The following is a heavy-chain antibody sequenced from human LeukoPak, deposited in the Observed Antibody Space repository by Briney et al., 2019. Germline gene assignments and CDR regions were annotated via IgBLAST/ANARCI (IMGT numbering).Heavy chain of an antibody. V-gene: IGHV4-61*02. J-gene: IGHJ4*02. CDR2: IYTSGST. CDR3: ARVPGYGDFGFDY. Sequence: SETLSLTCTVSGGPISSGSYYWSWIRQPAGKGLEWIGRIYTSGSTNYNPSLKSRVTISVDTSKNQFSLKLSSVTAADTAVYYCARVPGYGDFGFDYWGQGTLVTVSS. CDR1: GGPISSGSYY. D-gene: IGHD4-17*01.